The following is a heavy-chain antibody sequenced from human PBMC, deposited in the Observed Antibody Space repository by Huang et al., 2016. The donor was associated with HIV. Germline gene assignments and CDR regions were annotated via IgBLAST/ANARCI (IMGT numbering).Heavy chain of an antibody. CDR3: ARGFGINYNHEAFDV. CDR1: GYTFTNYY. V-gene: IGHV1-8*01. J-gene: IGHJ3*01. Sequence: QIQLAQSGAEVKKPGASVKVSCKASGYTFTNYYINWLGQASGQGLEWMGWMNPKRCNVGYTKTFQGRVAILRNSSINTSYLEGTSLTSEDTAVYYCARGFGINYNHEAFDVWGQGTMVTVSS. CDR2: MNPKRCNV. D-gene: IGHD3-10*01.